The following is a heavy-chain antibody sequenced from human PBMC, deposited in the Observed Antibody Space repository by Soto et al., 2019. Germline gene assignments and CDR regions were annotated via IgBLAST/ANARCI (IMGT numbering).Heavy chain of an antibody. V-gene: IGHV3-23*01. CDR1: GFTFSSYA. J-gene: IGHJ3*02. CDR2: ISGSGGST. CDR3: AKLGGGDYVWGSYRYAVAFDI. Sequence: SLRLSCAASGFTFSSYAMSWVRQAPGKGLEWVSAISGSGGSTYYADSVKGRFTISRDNSKNTLYLQMNSLRAEDTAVYYCAKLGGGDYVWGSYRYAVAFDIWGQGTMVTVSS. D-gene: IGHD3-16*02.